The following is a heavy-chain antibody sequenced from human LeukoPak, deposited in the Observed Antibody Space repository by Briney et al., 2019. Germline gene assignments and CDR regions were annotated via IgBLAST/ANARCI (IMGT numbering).Heavy chain of an antibody. Sequence: GGSLRLSCAASGFTFSTYIMNWVRQAPGKGLEWISYIHSSSSSIYYADSVKDRFGISRDNSKTTVSLQMNSLRAEDTAVYYCAKGRGTAVTSAANYWGQGTLVTVSS. J-gene: IGHJ4*02. CDR3: AKGRGTAVTSAANY. CDR1: GFTFSTYI. D-gene: IGHD4-17*01. CDR2: IHSSSSSI. V-gene: IGHV3-48*01.